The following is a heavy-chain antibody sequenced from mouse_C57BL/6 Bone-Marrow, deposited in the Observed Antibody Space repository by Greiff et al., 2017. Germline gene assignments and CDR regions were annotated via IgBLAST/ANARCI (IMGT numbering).Heavy chain of an antibody. J-gene: IGHJ1*03. CDR2: INPNNGCT. Sequence: EVQLQQSGPELVKPGASVKLPCTASGYTFTDYNMAWVRQSHGKSLEWIGAINPNNGCTIYNQKVKGKSTFTVDKSSSTAYLELRSLTSEDTAVYYCARYGSSSWYFDVWGTGTTVTVSS. D-gene: IGHD1-2*01. CDR3: ARYGSSSWYFDV. V-gene: IGHV1-18*01. CDR1: GYTFTDYN.